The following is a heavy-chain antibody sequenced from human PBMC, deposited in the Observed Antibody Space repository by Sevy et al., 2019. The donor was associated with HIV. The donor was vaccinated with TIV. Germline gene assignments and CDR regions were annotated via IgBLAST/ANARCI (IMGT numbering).Heavy chain of an antibody. CDR2: ISVGGGTT. V-gene: IGHV3-48*03. CDR3: AIECSNDYTSGWYADS. D-gene: IGHD6-19*01. Sequence: GGSLRLSCAGSGFTFSSFDMNWVRQAPGKGLEWVSQISVGGGTTYYADSVRGRFTISRDNAKNSLYLQMNSLRPEDTALYYCAIECSNDYTSGWYADSWGQGTLVTVSS. J-gene: IGHJ4*02. CDR1: GFTFSSFD.